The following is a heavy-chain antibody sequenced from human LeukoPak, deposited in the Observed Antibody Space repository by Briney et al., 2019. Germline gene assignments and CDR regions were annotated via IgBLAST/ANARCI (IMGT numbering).Heavy chain of an antibody. Sequence: GGSLRLSCAASGFTFSSYAMSWVRQAPGKGLEWVSAISGGGGSTYYADSVRGRFTISRDNSKNTLYLQMNSLRAEDTAVYYCAKDDYYDFWSGYYTPFDYWGQGTLVTVSS. CDR1: GFTFSSYA. D-gene: IGHD3-3*01. CDR2: ISGGGGST. V-gene: IGHV3-23*01. J-gene: IGHJ4*02. CDR3: AKDDYYDFWSGYYTPFDY.